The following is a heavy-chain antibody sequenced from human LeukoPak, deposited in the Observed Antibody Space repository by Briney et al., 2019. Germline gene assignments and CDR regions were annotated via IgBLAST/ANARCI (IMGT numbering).Heavy chain of an antibody. J-gene: IGHJ4*02. V-gene: IGHV3-30*04. D-gene: IGHD5-24*01. CDR2: ISYDGSKK. CDR1: GFTFSNYA. CDR3: AKSGYNRFDY. Sequence: GGSLRLSCAASGFTFSNYAMHWVRQAPGKGLEWVAVISYDGSKKYYADSVKGRFTISRDNSKNTLYLQMNSLIAEDTAVYYCAKSGYNRFDYWGQGTRVTVSS.